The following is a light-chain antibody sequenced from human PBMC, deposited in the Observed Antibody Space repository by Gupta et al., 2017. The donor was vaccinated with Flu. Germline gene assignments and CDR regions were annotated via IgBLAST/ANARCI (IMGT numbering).Light chain of an antibody. CDR2: GAF. CDR1: QSVSSSY. V-gene: IGKV3-20*01. Sequence: EIVLTQSPVTLSLSPGERATLSCRASQSVSSSYLAWYQQKSGQAPRLLIYGAFDKATGISDRFRGSGSGRHFTLTITRVEPEDFAVYYCQQYGSSPITFGQGTRLDIK. CDR3: QQYGSSPIT. J-gene: IGKJ5*01.